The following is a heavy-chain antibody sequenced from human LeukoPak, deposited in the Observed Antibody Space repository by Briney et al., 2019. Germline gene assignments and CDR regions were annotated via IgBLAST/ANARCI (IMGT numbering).Heavy chain of an antibody. J-gene: IGHJ4*02. V-gene: IGHV3-53*04. CDR1: GFIVSTNY. CDR2: IYSGNKT. CDR3: ANSGWNGYFDY. Sequence: PGGSLRLSCAASGFIVSTNYMSWVRQAPGKELEWVSVIYSGNKTYYADSVKGRFTISRNNSKNTLYLQMNSLRAEDTAVYYCANSGWNGYFDYWGQGTLVTVSS. D-gene: IGHD6-19*01.